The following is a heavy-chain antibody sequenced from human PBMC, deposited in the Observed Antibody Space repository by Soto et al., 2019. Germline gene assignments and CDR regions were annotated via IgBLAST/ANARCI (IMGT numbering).Heavy chain of an antibody. Sequence: QLVQSGAEVKKPGASVKVSCKPSGYTFSNYGISWVRQAPGQGLEWMGWISGYNGNTNYAQNIQCRVTMTTDPSARTAYTELRSLRSDDTAVYYCARDNYERSGYFDYWGQGTRVTVST. CDR3: ARDNYERSGYFDY. D-gene: IGHD3-22*01. CDR2: ISGYNGNT. V-gene: IGHV1-18*04. J-gene: IGHJ4*02. CDR1: GYTFSNYG.